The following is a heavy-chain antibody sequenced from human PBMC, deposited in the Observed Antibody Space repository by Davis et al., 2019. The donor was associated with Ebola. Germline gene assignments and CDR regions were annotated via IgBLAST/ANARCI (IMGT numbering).Heavy chain of an antibody. CDR1: GFSVSSNY. CDR2: IYSGGTT. J-gene: IGHJ4*02. Sequence: GESLKISCSASGFSVSSNYMNRVRQAPGKGLEWVSVIYSGGTTYYADSVRGRFTISRDNAKNSLYLQMNSLRDEDTAVYYCARGYEQWLHHFDYWGQGTLVTVSS. V-gene: IGHV3-53*01. CDR3: ARGYEQWLHHFDY. D-gene: IGHD6-19*01.